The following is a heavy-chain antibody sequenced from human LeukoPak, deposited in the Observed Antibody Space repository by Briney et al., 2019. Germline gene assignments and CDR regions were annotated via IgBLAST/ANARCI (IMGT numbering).Heavy chain of an antibody. CDR3: ARLSGASHRSFDY. CDR1: GFTFRSYG. CDR2: IWNDGSNK. V-gene: IGHV3-33*01. J-gene: IGHJ4*02. D-gene: IGHD6-25*01. Sequence: GGSLRLPCAASGFTFRSYGMHWVRQAPGKGLEWVAVIWNDGSNKYYADSVKGRFTISRDNSKNTLFLQMNSLRAEDTAVYYCARLSGASHRSFDYWGQGTLVTVSS.